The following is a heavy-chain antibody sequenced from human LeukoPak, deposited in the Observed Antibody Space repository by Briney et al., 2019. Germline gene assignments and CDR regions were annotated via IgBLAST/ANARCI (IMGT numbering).Heavy chain of an antibody. D-gene: IGHD3-22*01. CDR3: ARDTPTGSGYYFPSVVDY. V-gene: IGHV3-74*01. CDR2: IKTDGSDR. Sequence: GGSLRLSCVVSGFRFSDYWMHWVRKAPGKGLVWVSGIKTDGSDRRYADFVTGRFTISRDNAKNSLYLQMNSLRAEDTAVYYCARDTPTGSGYYFPSVVDYWGQGTLVTVSS. J-gene: IGHJ4*02. CDR1: GFRFSDYW.